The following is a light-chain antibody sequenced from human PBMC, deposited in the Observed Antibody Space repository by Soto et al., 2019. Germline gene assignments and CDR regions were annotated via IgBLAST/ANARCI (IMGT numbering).Light chain of an antibody. Sequence: EIVLTQSPGTLSLSPGERATLSCRADRSVSDTLLTWFQQKPGQAPRLLIFGTSNRAPGIPGRFSGSGSGTDFTLTISRLEPDDFAVYYCQHYGDSSWTFGQGTKVEIK. CDR2: GTS. J-gene: IGKJ1*01. CDR3: QHYGDSSWT. V-gene: IGKV3-20*01. CDR1: RSVSDTL.